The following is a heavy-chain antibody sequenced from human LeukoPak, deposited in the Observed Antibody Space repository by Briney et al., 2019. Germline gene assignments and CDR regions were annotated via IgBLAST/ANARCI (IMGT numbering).Heavy chain of an antibody. CDR3: ATYSLGRGFDP. V-gene: IGHV4-59*08. J-gene: IGHJ5*02. CDR2: IYYSGST. CDR1: GGSISSYY. D-gene: IGHD2-21*01. Sequence: SETLSLTCTVSGGSISSYYWSWIRQPPGKGLEWIGYIYYSGSTNYNPSLKSRVTISVDTSKNQFSLKLNSVTAADTAVYYCATYSLGRGFDPWGQGTLVTVSS.